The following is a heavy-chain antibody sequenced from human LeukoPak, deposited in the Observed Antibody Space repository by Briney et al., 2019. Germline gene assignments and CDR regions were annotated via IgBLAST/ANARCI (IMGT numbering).Heavy chain of an antibody. CDR1: GGSISSTSYC. Sequence: SETLSLTCTVSGGSISSTSYCWGWIRHPPGKGLEWIGNVYYSGSTSYNPSLKSRVTISVDTSRNQISLKLSSVTAADTAVYYCAGSSSSPEYFQHWGQGTLVTVSS. CDR2: VYYSGST. V-gene: IGHV4-39*07. J-gene: IGHJ1*01. CDR3: AGSSSSPEYFQH. D-gene: IGHD6-6*01.